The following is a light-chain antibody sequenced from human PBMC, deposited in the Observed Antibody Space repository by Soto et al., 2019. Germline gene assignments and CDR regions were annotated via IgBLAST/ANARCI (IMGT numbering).Light chain of an antibody. Sequence: QSALTRPASVSGSPGQSITISCTGTSYDVGGYNYVSWYQQHPGTAPKLMIYEVTNRPSGVSNRFSGSKSGNTASLTISGLQAEDEADYYCSSYTYSSTLVFGGGTKLTVL. J-gene: IGLJ3*02. CDR2: EVT. CDR3: SSYTYSSTLV. V-gene: IGLV2-14*01. CDR1: SYDVGGYNY.